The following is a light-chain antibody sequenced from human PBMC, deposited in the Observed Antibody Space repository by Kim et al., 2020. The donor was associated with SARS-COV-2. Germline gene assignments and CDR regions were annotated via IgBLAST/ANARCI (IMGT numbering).Light chain of an antibody. CDR1: SLRNYY. CDR3: NSRVSSDNHVV. CDR2: GKN. V-gene: IGLV3-19*01. J-gene: IGLJ2*01. Sequence: SSELTQDPAVSVALGQTVRITCQGDSLRNYYVSWYQQKPGQAPVLVIYGKNNRPSGIPDRFSGSSSGNTASLTITGAQAEDEADYYCNSRVSSDNHVVFGGGTQLTVL.